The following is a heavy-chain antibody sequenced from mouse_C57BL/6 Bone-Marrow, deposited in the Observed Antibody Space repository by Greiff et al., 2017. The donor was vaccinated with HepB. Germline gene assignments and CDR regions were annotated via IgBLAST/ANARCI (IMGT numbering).Heavy chain of an antibody. CDR2: IDPSDSYT. V-gene: IGHV1-50*01. D-gene: IGHD1-1*01. Sequence: VQLLQPGAELVKPGASVKLSCKASGYTFPSYWMQWVKQRPGQGLEWIGEIDPSDSYTNYNQKFKGKATLTVDTSSSTAYMQLSSLTSEDSAIYYCARGRLYGSGCYFDYWGQGTTLTVSS. J-gene: IGHJ2*01. CDR3: ARGRLYGSGCYFDY. CDR1: GYTFPSYW.